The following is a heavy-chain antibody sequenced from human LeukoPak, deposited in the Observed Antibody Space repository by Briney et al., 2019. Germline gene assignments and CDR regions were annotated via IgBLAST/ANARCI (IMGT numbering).Heavy chain of an antibody. V-gene: IGHV3-7*01. CDR2: IRGDGNEK. Sequence: GGSLRLSCVASGFTFSNYWMTWVRQAPGKGLEWVAKIRGDGNEKYYVDSVKGRLTVSRDNAQNSLYPQMNSPRAEDTAVYYCARHCSNGVCLDYWGQGTLVTVSS. CDR3: ARHCSNGVCLDY. J-gene: IGHJ4*02. D-gene: IGHD2-8*01. CDR1: GFTFSNYW.